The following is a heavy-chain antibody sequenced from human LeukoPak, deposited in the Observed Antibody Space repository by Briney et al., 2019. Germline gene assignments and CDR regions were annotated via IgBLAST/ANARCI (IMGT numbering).Heavy chain of an antibody. CDR2: INHSGST. CDR1: GGSFSGYY. Sequence: PSETLSLTCAVYGGSFSGYYWSWIRQPPGKGLEWIGEINHSGSTNYNPSLKSRVTISVDTSKNQFSLKLSSVTAADTAVYYCASQLDDSSGYYCWGQGTLVTVSS. D-gene: IGHD3-22*01. V-gene: IGHV4-34*01. J-gene: IGHJ4*02. CDR3: ASQLDDSSGYYC.